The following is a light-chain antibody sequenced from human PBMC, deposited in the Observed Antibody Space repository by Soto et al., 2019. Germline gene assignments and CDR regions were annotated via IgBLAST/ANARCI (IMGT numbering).Light chain of an antibody. V-gene: IGLV3-25*02. CDR2: QDT. J-gene: IGLJ1*01. CDR1: ALPRQY. Sequence: YELTQPRSMSVSPGQTAVITCSGDALPRQYVYWFKQKPGQAPVLVIYQDTRRPPTIPARFSGSASGTTVSLTISGVQADDEADYYCQSADTSGNIEVFGPGTKVTVL. CDR3: QSADTSGNIEV.